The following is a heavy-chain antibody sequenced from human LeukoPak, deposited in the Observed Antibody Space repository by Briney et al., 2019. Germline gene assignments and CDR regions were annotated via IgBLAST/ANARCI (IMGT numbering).Heavy chain of an antibody. Sequence: SGGSLRLSCAASGFIFSSSEMNWVRQAPGKGREWVSYISSSGSIIHYADSVKGRFTISKDNAKNSLYLQMNSLRAEDTAVYYCVRGSSGTVVRGIAWAWFDPWGQGTLVTVSS. J-gene: IGHJ5*02. D-gene: IGHD3-10*01. CDR2: ISSSGSII. CDR1: GFIFSSSE. CDR3: VRGSSGTVVRGIAWAWFDP. V-gene: IGHV3-48*03.